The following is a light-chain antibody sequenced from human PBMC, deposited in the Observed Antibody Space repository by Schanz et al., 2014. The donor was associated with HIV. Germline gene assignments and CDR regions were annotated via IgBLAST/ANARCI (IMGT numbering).Light chain of an antibody. CDR2: STN. CDR1: SGSPPTTYH. CDR3: VLYMGSGIWV. V-gene: IGLV8-61*01. J-gene: IGLJ3*02. Sequence: QTVVTQEPSFSVSPGGTVTLTCGLSSGSPPTTYHPSWDQQTPGQSPRTLNYSTNRRSSGVPDRFSGSILGNKAALTITGAQADDESDYYCVLYMGSGIWVFGGGTKLTVL.